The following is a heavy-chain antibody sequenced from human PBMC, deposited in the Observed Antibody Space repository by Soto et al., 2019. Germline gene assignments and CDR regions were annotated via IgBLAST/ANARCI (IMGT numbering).Heavy chain of an antibody. V-gene: IGHV3-11*01. CDR2: NSSSGSTI. CDR3: ARCGSGSYLLRPRFSGYYYMDV. Sequence: QVQLVESGGGLVKPGGSLRLSCAASGFTFSDYYMSWIRQAPGKGLEWVSYNSSSGSTIYYADSVKGRFTISRDNAKNSLYLQMNSLRAEDTAVYYCARCGSGSYLLRPRFSGYYYMDVWGKGTTVTVSS. J-gene: IGHJ6*03. D-gene: IGHD3-10*01. CDR1: GFTFSDYY.